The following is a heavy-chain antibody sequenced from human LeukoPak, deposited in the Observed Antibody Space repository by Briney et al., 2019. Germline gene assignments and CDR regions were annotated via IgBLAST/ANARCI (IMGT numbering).Heavy chain of an antibody. CDR1: GFTFSSYA. J-gene: IGHJ4*02. D-gene: IGHD1-1*01. CDR3: AREDEYNTFDN. Sequence: PGGSLRLSCAASGFTFSSYAMSWVRQAPEKGLEWVANIREDGSEKYYVDSVEGRFTISRDNTKNSLYLQMNSLRAEDTAVYYCAREDEYNTFDNWGQGTLVTVSS. CDR2: IREDGSEK. V-gene: IGHV3-7*01.